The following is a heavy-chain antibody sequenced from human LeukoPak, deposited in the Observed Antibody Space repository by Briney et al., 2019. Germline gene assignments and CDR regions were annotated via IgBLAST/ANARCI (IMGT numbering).Heavy chain of an antibody. D-gene: IGHD6-19*01. CDR1: GFTFSSYA. Sequence: GGSLRLSCAASGFTFSSYAMNWFRQAPGKGLDRVSSISSSSSYIYYADSVRGRFTISRDNAKNSLYLQMNSLRAEDTAVYYCARDSGYSSGWYHFDSWGQGTLVTVSS. V-gene: IGHV3-21*01. CDR3: ARDSGYSSGWYHFDS. CDR2: ISSSSSYI. J-gene: IGHJ4*02.